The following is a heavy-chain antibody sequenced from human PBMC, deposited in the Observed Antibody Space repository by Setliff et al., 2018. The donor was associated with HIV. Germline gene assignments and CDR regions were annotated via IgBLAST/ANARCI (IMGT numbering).Heavy chain of an antibody. CDR2: IYSSGST. Sequence: SETLSLTCSVSGGSISSYYWSWIRQPAGKGLEWIGRIYSSGSTNYNPSLKSRLTMSVDTSKNQFSLKLTSVTAADTAVYYCAREVRVVLPAAASGNYYYYYMDVWGKGTTVTVSS. V-gene: IGHV4-4*07. CDR1: GGSISSYY. CDR3: AREVRVVLPAAASGNYYYYYMDV. D-gene: IGHD2-2*01. J-gene: IGHJ6*03.